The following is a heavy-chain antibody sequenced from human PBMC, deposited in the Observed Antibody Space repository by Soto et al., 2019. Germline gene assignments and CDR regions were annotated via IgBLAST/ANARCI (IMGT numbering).Heavy chain of an antibody. J-gene: IGHJ4*02. V-gene: IGHV3-23*01. Sequence: EVQLLESGGGLVQPGGSLRLSCAASGFTFSSYAMSWVRQAPGKGLEWVSAISGSGGSTYYADSVKGRFTISRDNSKNTLYLQRNSLRAEDTAVYYCANVFWSGYYAFDYWGQGTLVTVSS. D-gene: IGHD3-3*01. CDR2: ISGSGGST. CDR1: GFTFSSYA. CDR3: ANVFWSGYYAFDY.